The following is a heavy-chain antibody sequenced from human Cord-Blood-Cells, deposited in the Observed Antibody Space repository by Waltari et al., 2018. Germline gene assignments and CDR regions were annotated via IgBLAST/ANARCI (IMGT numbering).Heavy chain of an antibody. CDR1: GYTFTSYG. D-gene: IGHD3-3*01. J-gene: IGHJ4*02. Sequence: VKVSCKASGYTFTSYGISWVRQAPGQGLEWMGWISAYNGNTNYAQKLQGRVTMTTDTSTSTAYMELRSLRSDDTAVYYCARDGRVGYDFWSGYSYWGQGTLVTVSS. CDR2: ISAYNGNT. V-gene: IGHV1-18*01. CDR3: ARDGRVGYDFWSGYSY.